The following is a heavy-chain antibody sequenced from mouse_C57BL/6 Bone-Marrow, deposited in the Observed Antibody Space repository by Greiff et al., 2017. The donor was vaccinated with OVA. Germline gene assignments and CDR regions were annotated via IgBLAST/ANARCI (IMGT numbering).Heavy chain of an antibody. CDR1: GYTFTSYW. Sequence: QVQLQQPGAELVRPGSSVKLSCKASGYTFTSYWMDWVKQRPGQGLEWIGNIYPSDSETNYNQKFKDKATLTVDKSSSTAYMQLSSLTSEDSAVYYCARSRTVYYFDYWGQGTTLTVSS. V-gene: IGHV1-61*01. CDR3: ARSRTVYYFDY. J-gene: IGHJ2*01. CDR2: IYPSDSET.